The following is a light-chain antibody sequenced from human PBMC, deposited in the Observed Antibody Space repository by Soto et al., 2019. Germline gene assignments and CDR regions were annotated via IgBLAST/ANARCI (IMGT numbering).Light chain of an antibody. V-gene: IGKV1-27*01. CDR1: QAIYNY. Sequence: DIQMTQSPSSLSASVGDRVTITCRASQAIYNYLAWYQQKPGEVPKLLIYAASTLQSGVPSRFSGSGSGTDFTLTISNLQPEDVASYYCQKYDSAPLTFGGGTRVQIK. J-gene: IGKJ4*01. CDR2: AAS. CDR3: QKYDSAPLT.